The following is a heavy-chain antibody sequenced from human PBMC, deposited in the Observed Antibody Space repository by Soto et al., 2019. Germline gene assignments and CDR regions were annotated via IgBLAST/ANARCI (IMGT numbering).Heavy chain of an antibody. J-gene: IGHJ4*02. V-gene: IGHV4-31*03. D-gene: IGHD4-17*01. Sequence: TSETLSLTCTVSGGSISSGGYYWSWIRQHPGKGLEWIGYIYYSGSTYYNPSLKSRVTISVDTSKNQFSLKLSSVTAADTAVYYCARESFYTVALYFDYWGQGTLVTVSS. CDR2: IYYSGST. CDR1: GGSISSGGYY. CDR3: ARESFYTVALYFDY.